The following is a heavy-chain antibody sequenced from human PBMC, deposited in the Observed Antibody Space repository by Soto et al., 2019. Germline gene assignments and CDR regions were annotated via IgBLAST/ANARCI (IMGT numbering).Heavy chain of an antibody. CDR3: AKRSGSYHSFFSFSGMDV. J-gene: IGHJ6*02. V-gene: IGHV5-51*01. CDR1: WYSFTRFW. CDR2: IYPGDSDT. Sequence: GEALKIFFKGSWYSFTRFWLGLGPQMPGKGLEWMGIIYPGDSDTRYGPSVQGQVTISTDKSNSTVYLQWSSLKAADTAMYYCAKRSGSYHSFFSFSGMDVWGQGTTVTVSS. D-gene: IGHD1-26*01.